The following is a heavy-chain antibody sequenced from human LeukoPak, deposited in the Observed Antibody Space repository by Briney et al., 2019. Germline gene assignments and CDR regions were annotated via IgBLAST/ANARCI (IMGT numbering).Heavy chain of an antibody. Sequence: ASVKVSCKASGYTFTGYYLHWVRQAPGQGLKWMGWINPNSGATHYAQSFQARVTMTRDTSIASSYMELTGLESDDTAVYYCARGRRILGGPENAGDFFDFWGQGSLVTVSS. V-gene: IGHV1-2*02. CDR1: GYTFTGYY. CDR3: ARGRRILGGPENAGDFFDF. D-gene: IGHD3-16*01. CDR2: INPNSGAT. J-gene: IGHJ4*01.